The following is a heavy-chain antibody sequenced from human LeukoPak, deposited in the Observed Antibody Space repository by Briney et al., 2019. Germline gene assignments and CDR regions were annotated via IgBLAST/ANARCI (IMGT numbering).Heavy chain of an antibody. V-gene: IGHV1-69*04. CDR1: GGTFSSYA. Sequence: ASVKGSCKASGGTFSSYAISGVRQAPGQGLEWMGRIIPIFGIANYAQKFQGRVTITADKSTSTAYMELSSLRSEDTAVYYCARDVDSSGLNWFDHWGQGTLVTVSS. D-gene: IGHD6-19*01. J-gene: IGHJ5*02. CDR2: IIPIFGIA. CDR3: ARDVDSSGLNWFDH.